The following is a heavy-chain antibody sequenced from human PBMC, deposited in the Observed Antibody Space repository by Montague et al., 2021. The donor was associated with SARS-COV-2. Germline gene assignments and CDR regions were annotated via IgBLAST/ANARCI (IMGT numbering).Heavy chain of an antibody. Sequence: SETLSLTCSVSGHSIWSSDWWTWVRQPPGEGLEWIGEIYHSGSTTYNPSLKSRVTISVDKSKNQFSLPLTSLTAADTAVYYCASAQKTISGMLIPPYYFDFWGQGTLVTVSS. CDR2: IYHSGST. D-gene: IGHD3-3*01. CDR1: GHSIWSSDW. V-gene: IGHV4-4*02. J-gene: IGHJ4*02. CDR3: ASAQKTISGMLIPPYYFDF.